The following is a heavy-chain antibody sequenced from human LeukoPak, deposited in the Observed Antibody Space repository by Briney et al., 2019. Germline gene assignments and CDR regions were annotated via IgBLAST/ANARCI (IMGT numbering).Heavy chain of an antibody. CDR3: ARALPSRYYYDSSGSRGYYYYMDV. Sequence: SETLPLTCPVYGGSFSGYYWSWIRQPPGKGLEWIGEINHSGSSNYNPSLKSRVTISVDTSKNQFSLKLSPVTAADTAVYYCARALPSRYYYDSSGSRGYYYYMDVWGKGTTVTVSS. J-gene: IGHJ6*03. D-gene: IGHD3-22*01. CDR2: INHSGSS. CDR1: GGSFSGYY. V-gene: IGHV4-34*01.